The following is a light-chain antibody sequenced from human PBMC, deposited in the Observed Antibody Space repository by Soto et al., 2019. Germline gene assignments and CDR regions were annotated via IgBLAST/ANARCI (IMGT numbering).Light chain of an antibody. J-gene: IGKJ5*01. V-gene: IGKV1-33*01. CDR3: QQADTFPIT. CDR2: DAS. Sequence: DIQMTQSPSSLSASVGDTVTITCQASQDISHYLNWYQQKPGKALKLLIYDASNLHPGVPSRFRGSGSGTDFTLTISSLQPEDSAIYYCQQADTFPITFGQGTRLEIK. CDR1: QDISHY.